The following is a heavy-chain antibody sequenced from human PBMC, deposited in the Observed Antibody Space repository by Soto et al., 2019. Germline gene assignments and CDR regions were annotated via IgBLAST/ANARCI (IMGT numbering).Heavy chain of an antibody. Sequence: QVQLQESGPRLVKPSGTLSLTCAVSGVSISSSTWWTWVRQSPGKGLGWIGEIYHGGSTSYNPSLKSRVTISVDKSKNQFSLKLTSVTAADTAVYYCAGGTGSGSYEFWGQGTLVTVSS. CDR1: GVSISSSTW. V-gene: IGHV4-4*02. D-gene: IGHD3-10*01. CDR3: AGGTGSGSYEF. CDR2: IYHGGST. J-gene: IGHJ4*02.